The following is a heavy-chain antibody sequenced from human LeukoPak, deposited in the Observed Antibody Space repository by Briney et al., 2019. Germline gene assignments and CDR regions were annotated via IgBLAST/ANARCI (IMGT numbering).Heavy chain of an antibody. CDR3: AVVVAPYYFDY. J-gene: IGHJ4*02. CDR1: GGSFSSCSYY. CDR2: IYYSGST. D-gene: IGHD3-22*01. Sequence: SETLSLTCTVSGGSFSSCSYYWGWIRQPPGKGLEWIGSIYYSGSTYYNPSLKSRVTISVNTSKNQFSLKLSSVTAADTAVYYCAVVVAPYYFDYWGQGTLVTVSS. V-gene: IGHV4-39*01.